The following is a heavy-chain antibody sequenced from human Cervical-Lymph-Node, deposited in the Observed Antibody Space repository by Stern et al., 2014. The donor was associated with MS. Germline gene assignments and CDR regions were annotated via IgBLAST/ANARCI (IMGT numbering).Heavy chain of an antibody. CDR2: IFSSGST. Sequence: VQLVESGPGLVKPSQTLSLTCTVSSGSISSGGYDWAWIRQYPRRGLGGVGYIFSSGSTFYNPSLKSRVTISLDTSKNQFFLRLTSVIAADTAVYYCAREHYYGAGSQHGMDVWGQGTTVTVSS. CDR1: SGSISSGGYD. CDR3: AREHYYGAGSQHGMDV. J-gene: IGHJ6*02. V-gene: IGHV4-31*03. D-gene: IGHD3-10*01.